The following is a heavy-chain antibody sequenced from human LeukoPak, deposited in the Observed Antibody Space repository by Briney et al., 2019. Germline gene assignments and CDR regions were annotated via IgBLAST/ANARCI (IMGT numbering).Heavy chain of an antibody. CDR2: ISGSGDNT. D-gene: IGHD3-22*01. V-gene: IGHV3-23*01. Sequence: GGSLRLSCAASGFTFSSYAMSWVRQAPGKGPEWVSGISGSGDNTYYADSVEGRFTISRDNSRNTLYVQVNSLGTEDTAAYYCAKGSYYDSSGSFYFDYWGQGTLVTVSS. J-gene: IGHJ4*02. CDR1: GFTFSSYA. CDR3: AKGSYYDSSGSFYFDY.